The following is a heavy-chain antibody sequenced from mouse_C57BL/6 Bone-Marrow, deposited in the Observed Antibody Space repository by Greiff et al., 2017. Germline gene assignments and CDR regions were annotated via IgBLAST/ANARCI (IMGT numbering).Heavy chain of an antibody. CDR3: ARPHYYDSSPTPYFDV. D-gene: IGHD1-1*01. CDR1: GYAFSSSW. V-gene: IGHV1-82*01. J-gene: IGHJ1*03. CDR2: IYPGDGDT. Sequence: QFQLQQSGPELVKPGASVKISCKASGYAFSSSWMNWVKQRPGKGLEWIGRIYPGDGDTNYNGKFKGKATLTADKSSSTAYMQLSSLTSEDSAVYFCARPHYYDSSPTPYFDVWGTGTTVTVSS.